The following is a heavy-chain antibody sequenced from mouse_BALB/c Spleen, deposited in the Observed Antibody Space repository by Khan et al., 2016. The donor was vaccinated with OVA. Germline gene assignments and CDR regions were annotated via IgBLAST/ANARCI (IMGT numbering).Heavy chain of an antibody. CDR2: IWAGGST. D-gene: IGHD1-1*01. J-gene: IGHJ3*01. Sequence: VKLEESGPGLVAPSQSLSITCTVSGFSLTNYGVHWVRQPPREGLEWLGVIWAGGSTNYNSALMSRLSISKDNSKSQVFLKMNSLQTNDTAMYYCASPYYGSAWFAYWGQGTLVTVSA. CDR1: GFSLTNYG. V-gene: IGHV2-9*02. CDR3: ASPYYGSAWFAY.